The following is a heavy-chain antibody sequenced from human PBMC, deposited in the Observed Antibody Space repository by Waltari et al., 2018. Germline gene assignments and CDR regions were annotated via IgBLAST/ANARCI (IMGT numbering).Heavy chain of an antibody. J-gene: IGHJ4*02. CDR3: AKARIAVTGRTSCDF. D-gene: IGHD6-19*01. CDR1: GFTFRSYA. Sequence: EVQLLESGGGLVQPGGSLRLSCAASGFTFRSYAMTWVRQAPGKGLEWVSAIGASDGSKYYADSVKGRFTISRDNSRNTLFLQMNSLRVEDTAVYYCAKARIAVTGRTSCDFWGQGILVAVSS. V-gene: IGHV3-23*01. CDR2: IGASDGSK.